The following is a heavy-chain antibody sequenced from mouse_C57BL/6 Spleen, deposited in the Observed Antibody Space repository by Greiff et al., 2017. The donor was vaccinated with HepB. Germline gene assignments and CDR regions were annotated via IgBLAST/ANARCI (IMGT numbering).Heavy chain of an antibody. Sequence: EVQLVESGGDLVKPGGSLKLSCAASGFTFSSYGMSWVRQTPDKRLEWVATISSGGSYTYYPDSVKGRFTISRDNAKNTLYLQMSSLKSEDTAMYYGARRDGSSYWYFDVWGTGTTVTVSS. D-gene: IGHD1-1*01. CDR1: GFTFSSYG. CDR2: ISSGGSYT. CDR3: ARRDGSSYWYFDV. V-gene: IGHV5-6*01. J-gene: IGHJ1*03.